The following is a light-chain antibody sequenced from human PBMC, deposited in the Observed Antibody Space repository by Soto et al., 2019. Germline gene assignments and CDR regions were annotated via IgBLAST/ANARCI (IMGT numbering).Light chain of an antibody. J-gene: IGKJ1*01. CDR3: QQRSNWPWT. CDR1: QSVSSY. CDR2: DAS. Sequence: EIVLTQSPATLSLSPGERATLSCRASQSVSSYLAWYQQEPGQAPRLLIYDASNRATGIPARFSGSGSGTDFTLTISSLEPEDFAVYYCQQRSNWPWTFGQGTKVDNK. V-gene: IGKV3-11*01.